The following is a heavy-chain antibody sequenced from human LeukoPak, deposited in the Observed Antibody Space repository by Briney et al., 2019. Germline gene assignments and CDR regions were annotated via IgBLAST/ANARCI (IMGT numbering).Heavy chain of an antibody. CDR2: INPNSGGT. V-gene: IGHV1-2*06. CDR3: ARDGDYDYVWGSPDY. J-gene: IGHJ4*02. Sequence: VASVKVSCKASGYTFTGYYMHWVRQAPGQGLEWMGRINPNSGGTNYAQKFQGRVTMTRDTSISTAYMALSRLRSDDTAVYYCARDGDYDYVWGSPDYWGQGTLVTVSS. CDR1: GYTFTGYY. D-gene: IGHD3-16*01.